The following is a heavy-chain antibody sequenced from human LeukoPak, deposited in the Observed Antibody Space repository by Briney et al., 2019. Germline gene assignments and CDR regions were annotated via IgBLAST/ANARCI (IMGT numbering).Heavy chain of an antibody. CDR3: ARDFDIMTGYSVFDY. CDR2: MSHDGSNE. V-gene: IGHV3-30*04. D-gene: IGHD3-9*01. CDR1: GFTFSDYV. J-gene: IGHJ4*02. Sequence: GKPLRLSCAASGFTFSDYVIYWVRQAPGKGLEWVAVMSHDGSNEEYADSVKGRFTISRDNSKKTLYLQMNSLRPDDTAMYYCARDFDIMTGYSVFDYWGQGTLVTVSS.